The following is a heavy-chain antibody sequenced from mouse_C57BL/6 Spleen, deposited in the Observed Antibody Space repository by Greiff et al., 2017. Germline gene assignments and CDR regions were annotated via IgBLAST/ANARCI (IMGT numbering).Heavy chain of an antibody. CDR2: IWTGGGT. Sequence: VQLQQSGPGLVAPSQSLSITCTVSGFSLTSSAISWVRQPPGKGLEWLGVIWTGGGTNYNSALKSRLSLSKDNSKSQVFLKMNSLQTDDTARYYCATHYYGSPYYAMDYWGQGTSVTVAS. CDR1: GFSLTSSA. V-gene: IGHV2-9-1*01. J-gene: IGHJ4*01. D-gene: IGHD1-1*01. CDR3: ATHYYGSPYYAMDY.